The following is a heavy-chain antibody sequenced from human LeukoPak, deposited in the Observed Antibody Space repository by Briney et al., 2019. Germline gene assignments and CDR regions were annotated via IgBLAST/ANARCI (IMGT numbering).Heavy chain of an antibody. J-gene: IGHJ4*02. Sequence: ASVKVSCKASGYPFTGYYMHWVRQAPGQGLEWMGWINPNSGGTNYAQKFQGRVTMTGDTSISTAYMELSRLRSDDTAVYYCARDPTGSLYFDYWGQGTLATVSS. CDR1: GYPFTGYY. V-gene: IGHV1-2*02. CDR2: INPNSGGT. CDR3: ARDPTGSLYFDY.